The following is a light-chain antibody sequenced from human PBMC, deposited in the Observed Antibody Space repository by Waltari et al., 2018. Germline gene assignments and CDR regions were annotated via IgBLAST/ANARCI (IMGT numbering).Light chain of an antibody. CDR2: ETI. CDR3: ATWDTSLSAGV. CDR1: SSNIGSSD. V-gene: IGLV1-51*02. Sequence: QSVLTQPPSVTAAPGQKVTISCAGSSSNIGSSDVSWYQQVPGTAPKLLIFETILRPSGIPDRFSGSKAGTSATLDITGRQTGDEVNYYCATWDTSLSAGVFGGGTKLTVL. J-gene: IGLJ3*02.